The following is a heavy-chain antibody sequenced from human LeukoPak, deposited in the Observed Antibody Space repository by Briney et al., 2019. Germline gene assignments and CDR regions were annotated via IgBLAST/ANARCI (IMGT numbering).Heavy chain of an antibody. V-gene: IGHV3-30*02. J-gene: IGHJ4*02. CDR3: TTDGAAALGGLDY. CDR1: GFTFSNHG. D-gene: IGHD6-13*01. CDR2: IRYDGTKQ. Sequence: GGSLRLSCAASGFTFSNHGMQWVRQAPGKGLEWVAFIRYDGTKQFYADSVKGRYAISRDNSKNTLYLQMNSLKTEDTAVYYCTTDGAAALGGLDYWGQGTLVTVSS.